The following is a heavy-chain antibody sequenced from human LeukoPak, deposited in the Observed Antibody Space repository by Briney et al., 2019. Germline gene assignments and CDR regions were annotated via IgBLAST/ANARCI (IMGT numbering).Heavy chain of an antibody. J-gene: IGHJ4*02. CDR2: MNPNSGNT. Sequence: ASVKVSCKASGYTFTSYYMHWVRQATGQGLEWMGWMNPNSGNTGYAQKFQGRVTMTRNTSISTAYMELSSLRSEDTAVYYCARQIGYCSSTSCLYYFDYWGQGTLVTVSS. D-gene: IGHD2-2*01. V-gene: IGHV1-8*02. CDR1: GYTFTSYY. CDR3: ARQIGYCSSTSCLYYFDY.